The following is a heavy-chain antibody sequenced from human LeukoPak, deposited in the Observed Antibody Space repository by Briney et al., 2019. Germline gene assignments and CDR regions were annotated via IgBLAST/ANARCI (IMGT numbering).Heavy chain of an antibody. V-gene: IGHV1-2*04. Sequence: ASMKVSCKASGYTFTGYYMHWVRQAPGQGLEWMGWINPNSGGTNYAQKFQGWVTMTRDTSISTAYMELSRLRSDDTAVYYCAREYHRWEPGYFDYWGQGTLVTVSS. CDR2: INPNSGGT. J-gene: IGHJ4*02. CDR3: AREYHRWEPGYFDY. CDR1: GYTFTGYY. D-gene: IGHD1-14*01.